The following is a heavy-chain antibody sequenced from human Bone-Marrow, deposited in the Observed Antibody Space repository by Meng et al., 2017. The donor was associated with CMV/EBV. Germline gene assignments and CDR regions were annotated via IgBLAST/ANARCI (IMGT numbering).Heavy chain of an antibody. Sequence: SQTLSLTCAVYGGSFSGYYWSWIRQPPGKGLEWIGEINHSGSTNSNPSLKSRITISIDTSSSQLSLKLRSVTAADTAVYYCARDYVYVWGTLGYWGEGTLVTVSS. V-gene: IGHV4-34*01. CDR1: GGSFSGYY. J-gene: IGHJ4*02. CDR3: ARDYVYVWGTLGY. CDR2: INHSGST. D-gene: IGHD3-16*01.